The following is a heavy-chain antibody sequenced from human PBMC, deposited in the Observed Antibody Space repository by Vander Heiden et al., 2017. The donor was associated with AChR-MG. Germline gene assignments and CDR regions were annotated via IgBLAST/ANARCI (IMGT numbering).Heavy chain of an antibody. Sequence: QVQLQQSGPGLVKPSQTLSPTCAISGDSVSSNSAAWNWIRQSPSRGLEWLGRTYYRSKWYNDYAVSVKSRITINPDTSKNQFSLQLNSVTPEDTAVYYCARDGFGWGCSWPSYYYYYYGMDVWGQGTTVTVSS. J-gene: IGHJ6*02. CDR2: TYYRSKWYN. D-gene: IGHD6-13*01. V-gene: IGHV6-1*01. CDR3: ARDGFGWGCSWPSYYYYYYGMDV. CDR1: GDSVSSNSAA.